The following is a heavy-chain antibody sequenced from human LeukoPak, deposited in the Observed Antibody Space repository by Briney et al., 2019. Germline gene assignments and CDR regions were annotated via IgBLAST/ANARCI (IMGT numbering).Heavy chain of an antibody. CDR3: ARGTVGYCTNGVCPYFDY. CDR1: GFTFSSYG. Sequence: PGRSLRLSCAASGFTFSSYGMHWVRQAPGKGLEWVAVIWYDGSNKYYADSVKGRFTISRDNAKNSLYLQMNSLRAEDTAVYYCARGTVGYCTNGVCPYFDYWGQGTLVTVSS. CDR2: IWYDGSNK. J-gene: IGHJ4*02. D-gene: IGHD2-8*01. V-gene: IGHV3-33*01.